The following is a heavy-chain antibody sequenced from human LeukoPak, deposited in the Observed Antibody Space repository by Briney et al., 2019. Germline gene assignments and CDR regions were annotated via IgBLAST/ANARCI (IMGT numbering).Heavy chain of an antibody. J-gene: IGHJ4*01. D-gene: IGHD3-22*01. CDR1: GGSISSSSYY. CDR3: ARHPRNNYYDDGTDY. V-gene: IGHV4-39*01. Sequence: SETLSLTCTVSGGSISSSSYYWGWIRQPPGKGLEWIGSIYYSGSTYYNPSLKSRVTISVDTSKNQFSLKLSSVTAADTAVYYCARHPRNNYYDDGTDYWGQGTLVTVSS. CDR2: IYYSGST.